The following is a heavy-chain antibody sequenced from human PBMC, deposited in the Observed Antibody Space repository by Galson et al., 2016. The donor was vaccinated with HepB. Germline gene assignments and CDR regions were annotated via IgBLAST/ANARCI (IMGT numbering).Heavy chain of an antibody. Sequence: LEWVSSISSSSAYIYYADSVKGRFTISRDNSNNTLYLQMNSLRAEDTALYYCARDALIMVRGVIITDWFDPWGQGTLVTVSS. D-gene: IGHD3-10*01. J-gene: IGHJ5*02. CDR3: ARDALIMVRGVIITDWFDP. CDR2: ISSSSAYI. V-gene: IGHV3-21*01.